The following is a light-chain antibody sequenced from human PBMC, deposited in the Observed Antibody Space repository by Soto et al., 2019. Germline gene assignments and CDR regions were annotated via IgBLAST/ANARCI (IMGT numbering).Light chain of an antibody. CDR2: EDN. J-gene: IGLJ2*01. V-gene: IGLV6-57*03. CDR1: SGSIASNY. Sequence: NFMLTQPHSVSESPGNTVTISCTRSSGSIASNYVQWYQQRPGRAPTTVIYEDNQRTSGVPDRFSGSIDSTSNSASLTSSALKSEDDADYYCQSFDRSKGEFSGGTELTVL. CDR3: QSFDRSKGE.